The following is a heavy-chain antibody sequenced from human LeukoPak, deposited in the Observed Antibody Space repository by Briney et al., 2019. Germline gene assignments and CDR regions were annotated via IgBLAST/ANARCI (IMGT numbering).Heavy chain of an antibody. J-gene: IGHJ4*02. CDR2: INTNTGNP. V-gene: IGHV7-4-1*02. CDR3: ARDVLWFGELKGYFDY. D-gene: IGHD3-10*01. CDR1: GYTFTSYY. Sequence: GASVKVSCKASGYTFTSYYMHWVRQAPGQGLEWMGWINTNTGNPTYAQGFTGRFVFSLDTSVSTAYLQISSLKAEDTAVYYCARDVLWFGELKGYFDYWSQGTLVTVSS.